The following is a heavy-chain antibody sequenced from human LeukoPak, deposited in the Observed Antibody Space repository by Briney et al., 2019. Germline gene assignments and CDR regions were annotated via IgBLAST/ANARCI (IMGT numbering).Heavy chain of an antibody. CDR1: GFTFSSDW. CDR3: ARYGDYGRY. CDR2: IKQDGSEK. V-gene: IGHV3-7*01. J-gene: IGHJ4*02. D-gene: IGHD4-17*01. Sequence: GGSLRLSCAASGFTFSSDWMSWVRQAPGKGLEWVANIKQDGSEKYYVDSVKGRFTISRDNAKNSLYLQMNSLRAEDTAVYYCARYGDYGRYWGQGTLVTVSS.